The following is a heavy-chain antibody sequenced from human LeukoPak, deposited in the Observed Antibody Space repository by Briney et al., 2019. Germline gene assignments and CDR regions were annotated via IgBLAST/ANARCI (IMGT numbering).Heavy chain of an antibody. CDR3: ARYVTGSPFDY. V-gene: IGHV4-39*01. J-gene: IGHJ4*02. Sequence: SETLSLTCTVSGGSISSSTYYWAWIRQPPGKGLEYIGSSYYSGSTYYNPSLKSRATISVDTSKNQFSLRLSSVTATDTSVYYCARYVTGSPFDYWGQGTLVTVSS. CDR1: GGSISSSTYY. D-gene: IGHD3-10*01. CDR2: SYYSGST.